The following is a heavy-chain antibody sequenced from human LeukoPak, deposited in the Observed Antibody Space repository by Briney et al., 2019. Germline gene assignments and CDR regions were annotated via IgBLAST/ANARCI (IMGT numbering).Heavy chain of an antibody. CDR2: VFYSGNT. CDR3: ARAGVVYVDY. Sequence: PSETLSLTCTVSGGSINNSSYYWGWIRQPPGKGLEWIGNVFYSGNTYYNPSLKSRVTISVDTSKNQFSLKLSSVTAADTAVYYCARAGVVYVDYWGQGTLVTVSS. D-gene: IGHD2-8*02. V-gene: IGHV4-39*07. J-gene: IGHJ4*02. CDR1: GGSINNSSYY.